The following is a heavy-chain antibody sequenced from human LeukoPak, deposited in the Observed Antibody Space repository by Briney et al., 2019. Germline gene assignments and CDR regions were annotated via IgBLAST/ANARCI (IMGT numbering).Heavy chain of an antibody. V-gene: IGHV3-7*01. CDR2: IKQDGSEK. Sequence: GGSLRLSCAASGFTFSSYWMSWVRQAPGKGLEWVANIKQDGSEKYYVDSVKGRFTISRDNAKNSLYLQMNSLRAEDTAVYYCAIVPYCGDDCYPEYFQHWGQGTLVTVSS. J-gene: IGHJ1*01. CDR1: GFTFSSYW. CDR3: AIVPYCGDDCYPEYFQH. D-gene: IGHD2-21*02.